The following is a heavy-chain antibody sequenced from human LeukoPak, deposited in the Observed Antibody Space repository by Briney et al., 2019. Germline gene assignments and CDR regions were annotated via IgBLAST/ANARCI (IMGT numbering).Heavy chain of an antibody. Sequence: GGSLRLSCAASGFSLSGYNMNWVRQAPGKGLEWVSYISSSSSTLHYADSVRGRFTISRDNAKNTLYLQMNSLRAEDTAVYYCARLWDSSGWYDAFDIWGQGTMVTVSS. J-gene: IGHJ3*02. D-gene: IGHD6-19*01. CDR2: ISSSSSTL. CDR1: GFSLSGYN. V-gene: IGHV3-48*04. CDR3: ARLWDSSGWYDAFDI.